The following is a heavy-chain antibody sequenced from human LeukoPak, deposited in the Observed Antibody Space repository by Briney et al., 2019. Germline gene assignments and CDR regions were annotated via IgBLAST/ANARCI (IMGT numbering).Heavy chain of an antibody. J-gene: IGHJ3*02. V-gene: IGHV4-30-4*01. CDR3: ARAHGSDAFDI. Sequence: SETLSLTCTVSGGSISSGDYYWSWIRQPPGKGLEWIGYIYYSGSTYYNPSLKSRVTISVDTSKNQFSLKLSSVTAADTAVYYCARAHGSDAFDIWGQETMVTVSS. CDR1: GGSISSGDYY. CDR2: IYYSGST.